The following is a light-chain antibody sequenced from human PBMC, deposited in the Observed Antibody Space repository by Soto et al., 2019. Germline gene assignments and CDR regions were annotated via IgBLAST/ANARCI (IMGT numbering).Light chain of an antibody. CDR2: LGGSGSY. Sequence: QLVLTQSSSASASLGSSVKLTCTLSSGHSSYIIAWHQQQPGKAPRYLMKLGGSGSYNKGSGVPDRFSGSSSGADRYLTISNLQFEDEADYYCETWDSNTRVFGAGTKLTVL. CDR3: ETWDSNTRV. CDR1: SGHSSYI. J-gene: IGLJ2*01. V-gene: IGLV4-60*02.